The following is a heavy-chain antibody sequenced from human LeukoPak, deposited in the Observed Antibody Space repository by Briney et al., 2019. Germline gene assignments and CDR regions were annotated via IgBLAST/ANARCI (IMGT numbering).Heavy chain of an antibody. Sequence: ASVKVSCKASGYTFTGYYVHWVRQAPGQGLEWMGLINPNSGGTNYAQKFQGRVTMTRDTSISTAYMELSRLRSDDTAVYYCARGSYSSGWYGVVNYWGQGTLVTVSS. CDR3: ARGSYSSGWYGVVNY. V-gene: IGHV1-2*02. CDR2: INPNSGGT. D-gene: IGHD6-19*01. CDR1: GYTFTGYY. J-gene: IGHJ4*02.